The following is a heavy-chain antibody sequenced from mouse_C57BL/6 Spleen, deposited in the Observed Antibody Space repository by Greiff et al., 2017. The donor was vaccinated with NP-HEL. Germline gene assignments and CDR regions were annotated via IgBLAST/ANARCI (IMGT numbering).Heavy chain of an antibody. V-gene: IGHV5-4*01. D-gene: IGHD2-5*01. J-gene: IGHJ4*01. CDR2: ISDGGSYT. Sequence: EVQVVESGGGLVKPGGSLKLSCAASGFTFSSYAMSWVRQTPEKRLEWVATISDGGSYTYYPDNVKGRFTISRDNAKNNLYLQMSHLKSEDTAMYYCARVAYYSNYGAMDYWGQGTSVTVSS. CDR1: GFTFSSYA. CDR3: ARVAYYSNYGAMDY.